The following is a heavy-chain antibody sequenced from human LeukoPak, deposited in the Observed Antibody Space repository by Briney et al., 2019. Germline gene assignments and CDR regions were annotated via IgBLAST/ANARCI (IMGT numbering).Heavy chain of an antibody. CDR1: GGSISSRYYY. D-gene: IGHD3-16*01. Sequence: SETLSLTCTLSGGSISSRYYYWGWIRQPPGKGREWIGSIYYSGSTYYNPSLKSRVTISVDTSKNQFSLKLSSVTAADTAVYYCARHDDKGGYFDYWGEGTLVTVSS. CDR2: IYYSGST. V-gene: IGHV4-39*01. CDR3: ARHDDKGGYFDY. J-gene: IGHJ4*02.